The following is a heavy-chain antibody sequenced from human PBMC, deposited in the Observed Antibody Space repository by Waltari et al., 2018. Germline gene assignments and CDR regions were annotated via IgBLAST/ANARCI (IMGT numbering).Heavy chain of an antibody. CDR1: GLTCSMFS. Sequence: EVQLVESGGGLVQPGGSLRLSCAASGLTCSMFSLCWVRQAPGKGLEWVASIKEDGGEKYYVDSLKGRIIISRDNAKNSLYLQMNSLRVEDTAVYYCARDRGYFDYWGLGTLVTVSS. D-gene: IGHD3-10*01. J-gene: IGHJ4*02. V-gene: IGHV3-7*01. CDR2: IKEDGGEK. CDR3: ARDRGYFDY.